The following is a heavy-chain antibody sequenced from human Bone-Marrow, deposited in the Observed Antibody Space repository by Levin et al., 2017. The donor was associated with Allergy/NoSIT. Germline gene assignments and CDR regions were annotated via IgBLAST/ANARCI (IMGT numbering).Heavy chain of an antibody. Sequence: RSQTLSLPCAVYGGSFSGYYWSWIRQPPGKGLEWIGEINHSGSTNYNPSLQSRVTISVDTSKNQFSLKLSSVTAADTAVYYCARGLEAWWLVRKVGAFDIWGQGTMVTVSS. CDR3: ARGLEAWWLVRKVGAFDI. V-gene: IGHV4-34*01. CDR2: INHSGST. D-gene: IGHD6-19*01. CDR1: GGSFSGYY. J-gene: IGHJ3*02.